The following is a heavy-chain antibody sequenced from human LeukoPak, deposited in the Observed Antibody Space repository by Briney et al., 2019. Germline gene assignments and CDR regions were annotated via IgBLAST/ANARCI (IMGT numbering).Heavy chain of an antibody. CDR2: MNPNSGNT. J-gene: IGHJ4*02. CDR3: ARGLGDYYGKAYFDN. Sequence: ASVKVSCKASGYTFTNYDINWVPQATGQGLKWMGWMNPNSGNTGYAKKFQGRVTMTRNTSISTAYMELSSLRSEDTAVYYCARGLGDYYGKAYFDNWGQGTLVTVSS. CDR1: GYTFTNYD. D-gene: IGHD3-10*01. V-gene: IGHV1-8*01.